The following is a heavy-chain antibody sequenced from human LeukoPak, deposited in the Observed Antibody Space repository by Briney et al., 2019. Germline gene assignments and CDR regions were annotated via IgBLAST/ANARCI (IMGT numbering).Heavy chain of an antibody. J-gene: IGHJ4*02. V-gene: IGHV1-18*01. CDR2: ISAYYGNT. CDR3: ARTTVLRFLEWLTPDY. D-gene: IGHD3-3*01. Sequence: ASVKVSCKASGYTFTSYGISWVRQAPGQGLEWMGWISAYYGNTNYAQKLQGRVTMTTDTSTSTAYMELRSLRSDDTAVYYCARTTVLRFLEWLTPDYWGQGTLVTVSS. CDR1: GYTFTSYG.